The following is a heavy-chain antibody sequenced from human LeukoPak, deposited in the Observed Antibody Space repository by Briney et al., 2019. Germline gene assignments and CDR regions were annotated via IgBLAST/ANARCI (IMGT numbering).Heavy chain of an antibody. V-gene: IGHV3-48*03. CDR1: GFTFSSYE. CDR2: ISSSGSTI. J-gene: IGHJ4*02. D-gene: IGHD6-13*01. CDR3: ARDASSSWYRYFDY. Sequence: PGGSLRLSCAASGFTFSSYEMNWVRQAPGKGLEWVSYISSSGSTIYYADSVKGRFTISRDNAKNSLYLQMNSLRAKDTAVYYCARDASSSWYRYFDYWGQGTLVTVSS.